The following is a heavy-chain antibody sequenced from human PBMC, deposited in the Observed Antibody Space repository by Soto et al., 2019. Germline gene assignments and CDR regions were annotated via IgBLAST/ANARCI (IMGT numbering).Heavy chain of an antibody. CDR3: ARVSPYYYDSSGYYHGAFDY. Sequence: GASVKVSCKASGGTFRSYAISWVRQAPGQGLEWMGGIIPIFGTANYAQKFQGRVTITADESTSTAYMELSSLRSEDTAVYYCARVSPYYYDSSGYYHGAFDYWGQGTLVTVSS. CDR2: IIPIFGTA. D-gene: IGHD3-22*01. J-gene: IGHJ4*02. CDR1: GGTFRSYA. V-gene: IGHV1-69*13.